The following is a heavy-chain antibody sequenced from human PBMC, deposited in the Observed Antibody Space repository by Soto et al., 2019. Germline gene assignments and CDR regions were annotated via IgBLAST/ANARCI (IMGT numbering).Heavy chain of an antibody. J-gene: IGHJ4*02. V-gene: IGHV1-3*01. D-gene: IGHD3-22*01. CDR2: INAGNGNT. CDR3: ARARYTSDYYDSSGYYPFFDY. Sequence: ASVKVSCKASGYTFTSYAMHWVRQAPGQRLEWMGWINAGNGNTKYSQKLQGRVTITRDTSASTAYMELSSLRSEDTAVYYCARARYTSDYYDSSGYYPFFDYWGQGTLVTVSS. CDR1: GYTFTSYA.